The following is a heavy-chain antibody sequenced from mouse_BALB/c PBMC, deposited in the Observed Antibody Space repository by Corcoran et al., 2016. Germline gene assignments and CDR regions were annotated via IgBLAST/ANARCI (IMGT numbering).Heavy chain of an antibody. CDR1: GYSFTGYT. J-gene: IGHJ4*01. V-gene: IGHV1-18*01. Sequence: EVQLQQSGPELVKPGASMKISYKASGYSFTGYTMNWVKQSHGKNLEWIGLINPYNGGTSYNQKFKGKATLTVDKSSSTAYMELLSLTSEDSAVYYCARSNYGNYGDYYAMDYWGQGTSVTVSS. CDR2: INPYNGGT. CDR3: ARSNYGNYGDYYAMDY. D-gene: IGHD2-1*01.